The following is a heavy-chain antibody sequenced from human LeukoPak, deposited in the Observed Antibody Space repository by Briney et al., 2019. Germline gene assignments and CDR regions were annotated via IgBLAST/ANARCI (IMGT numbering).Heavy chain of an antibody. V-gene: IGHV3-20*04. CDR3: ARWGDSSGYLDY. J-gene: IGHJ4*02. CDR1: GFTLDDYG. Sequence: GGSLRLSCVASGFTLDDYGMSWVRQAPGKGLGWVSGIIWNGGSTGYADSLKSRFTISRDNAKNSLYLQMNSLRAEDTALYYCARWGDSSGYLDYWGQGTLVTVSS. CDR2: IIWNGGST. D-gene: IGHD3-22*01.